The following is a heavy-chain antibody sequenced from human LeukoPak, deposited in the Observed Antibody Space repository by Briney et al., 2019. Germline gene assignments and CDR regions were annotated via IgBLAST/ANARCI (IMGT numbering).Heavy chain of an antibody. CDR3: ARDPMGSYYYYYYMDV. Sequence: NPGGSLRLSCAASGFTFSSYSMNWVRQAPGKGLEWVSSISSSSSYIYYADSVKGRFTISRDNAKNSLYLQMNSLRAEDTAVYYCARDPMGSYYYYYYMDVWGKGTTVTVSS. V-gene: IGHV3-21*01. CDR1: GFTFSSYS. CDR2: ISSSSSYI. J-gene: IGHJ6*03. D-gene: IGHD3-10*01.